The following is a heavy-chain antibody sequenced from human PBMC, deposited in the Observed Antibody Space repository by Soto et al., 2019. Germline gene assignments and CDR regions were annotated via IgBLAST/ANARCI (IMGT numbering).Heavy chain of an antibody. V-gene: IGHV3-33*01. Sequence: GGSLRLSCAASGFTFSSYGMHWVRQAPGKGLEWVAVIWYDGSNKYYADSVKGRFTISRDNSKNTLYLQMNSLRAEDTAVYYCARDSSSWYMDYWGQGTLVTVSS. CDR2: IWYDGSNK. J-gene: IGHJ4*02. CDR1: GFTFSSYG. D-gene: IGHD6-13*01. CDR3: ARDSSSWYMDY.